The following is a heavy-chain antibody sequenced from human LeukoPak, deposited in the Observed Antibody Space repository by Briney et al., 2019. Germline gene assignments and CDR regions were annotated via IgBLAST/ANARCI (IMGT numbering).Heavy chain of an antibody. CDR2: ISASGGTT. J-gene: IGHJ5*01. D-gene: IGHD2-2*01. CDR1: GFTFNNYA. V-gene: IGHV3-23*01. Sequence: GGSLRLSCAASGFTFNNYAMSWVRQAPGKGLEWVSAISASGGTTYYADSVKGRFTISRDNSENTLFLQMNSLSAEDTAVYYCAKEPREYCSSTSCPNWFDSWGQGTLVTVSS. CDR3: AKEPREYCSSTSCPNWFDS.